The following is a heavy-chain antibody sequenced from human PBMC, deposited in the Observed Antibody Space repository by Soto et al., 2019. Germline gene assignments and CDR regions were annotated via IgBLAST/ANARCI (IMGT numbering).Heavy chain of an antibody. Sequence: QVQLVQSGAEVKKPGASVKVSCKASGYTFTSYGISWVRQAPGQGLEWMGWISAYNGNTNYAQKLQGRVTMTTDTSTSTAYMELSSLRSDDTAVYYCAREGYCISTSCRHYDYYGMDVWGQGTTVTVFS. CDR3: AREGYCISTSCRHYDYYGMDV. D-gene: IGHD2-2*01. V-gene: IGHV1-18*01. J-gene: IGHJ6*02. CDR1: GYTFTSYG. CDR2: ISAYNGNT.